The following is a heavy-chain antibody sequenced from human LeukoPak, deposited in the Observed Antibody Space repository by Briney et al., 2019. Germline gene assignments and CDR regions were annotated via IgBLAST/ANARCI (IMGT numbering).Heavy chain of an antibody. CDR2: ISYDGSNK. Sequence: GGSLRLSCAASGFTFSSYAMHWVRQAPGKGLEWGAVISYDGSNKYYADSVKGRFTISRDNSKNTLYLQMNSLRAEDTAVYYCARVGVGCSSTSCWVYYGMDVWGQGTTVTVSS. CDR3: ARVGVGCSSTSCWVYYGMDV. J-gene: IGHJ6*02. D-gene: IGHD2-2*01. CDR1: GFTFSSYA. V-gene: IGHV3-30-3*01.